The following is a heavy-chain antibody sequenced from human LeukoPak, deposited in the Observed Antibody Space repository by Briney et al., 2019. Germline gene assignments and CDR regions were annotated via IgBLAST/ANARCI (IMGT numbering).Heavy chain of an antibody. CDR2: IYYSGST. CDR3: ARGYYDILTGYYSWFDP. CDR1: GGSISSGGYS. Sequence: PSETLSLTCAVSGGSISSGGYSWSWIRQHPGKGLEWIGYIYYSGSTYYNPSLKSRVTISVDTSKNQFSLKLSSVTAADTAVYYCARGYYDILTGYYSWFDPWGQGTLVTVSS. J-gene: IGHJ5*02. D-gene: IGHD3-9*01. V-gene: IGHV4-31*11.